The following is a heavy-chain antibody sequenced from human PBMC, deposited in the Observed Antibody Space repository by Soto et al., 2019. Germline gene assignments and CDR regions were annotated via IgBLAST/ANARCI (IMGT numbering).Heavy chain of an antibody. V-gene: IGHV5-51*01. Sequence: GESLKISCKGSGYSFTSYWIGWVRQMPGKGLEWMGIIYPGDSDTRYSPSFQGQVTISADKSISTAYLQWSSLKASDTAMYYCASTTLYDFWSGPAYYGMDVCGQGTTVTVSS. D-gene: IGHD3-3*01. CDR3: ASTTLYDFWSGPAYYGMDV. CDR1: GYSFTSYW. J-gene: IGHJ6*02. CDR2: IYPGDSDT.